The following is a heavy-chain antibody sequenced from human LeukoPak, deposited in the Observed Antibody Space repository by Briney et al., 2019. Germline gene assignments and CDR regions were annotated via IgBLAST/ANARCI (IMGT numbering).Heavy chain of an antibody. D-gene: IGHD3-22*01. CDR3: ARHRYYYDSSGSPHFVY. V-gene: IGHV3-21*01. Sequence: GGSLRLSCAASGFTFSSYSMNWVRQAPGKGLEGVSSIISSSSYIYYADSVKGRFTISRDNAKNSLYLQMNSLRAEDTAVYYCARHRYYYDSSGSPHFVYWGQGTLVTVSS. J-gene: IGHJ4*02. CDR1: GFTFSSYS. CDR2: IISSSSYI.